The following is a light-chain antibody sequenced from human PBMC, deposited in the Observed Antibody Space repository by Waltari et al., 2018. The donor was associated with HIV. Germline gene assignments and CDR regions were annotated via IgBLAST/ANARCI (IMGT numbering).Light chain of an antibody. Sequence: DIQLTQSPSFLSASIGDRVTITCRASGDINEFLAWYQQKPGVAPKLLIYAASTLEDEVPSGFSGSGSGTDVTLTISSLQPEDFATYFYQQLNTYPPDTFGPGTKLEI. CDR2: AAS. V-gene: IGKV1-9*01. J-gene: IGKJ2*01. CDR3: QQLNTYPPDT. CDR1: GDINEF.